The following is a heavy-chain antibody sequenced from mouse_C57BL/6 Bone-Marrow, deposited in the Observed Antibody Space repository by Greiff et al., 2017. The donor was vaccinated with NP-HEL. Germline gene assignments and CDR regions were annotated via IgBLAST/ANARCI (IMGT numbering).Heavy chain of an antibody. V-gene: IGHV1-81*01. J-gene: IGHJ4*01. CDR1: GYTFTSYG. D-gene: IGHD4-1*01. Sequence: QVQLQQSGAELARPGASVKLSCKASGYTFTSYGISWVKQRTGQGLEWIGEIFPRSGNTYYNEKFKGKATLTADKSSSTAYMELSSLTSEDSAVYFCARWDPYAMDYWGQGTSVTVSS. CDR2: IFPRSGNT. CDR3: ARWDPYAMDY.